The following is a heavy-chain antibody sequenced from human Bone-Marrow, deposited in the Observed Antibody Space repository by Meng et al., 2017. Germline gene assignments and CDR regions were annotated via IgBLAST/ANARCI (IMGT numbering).Heavy chain of an antibody. D-gene: IGHD3-9*01. Sequence: GESLKISCAASGFTFSSYEMNWVRQAPGKGLEWVSYISSSGSTIYYADSVKGRFTISRDNSKNTLYLQMNSLRAEDTAVYYCAAESRYFDWLPTYWGQGTLVTVSS. V-gene: IGHV3-48*03. CDR1: GFTFSSYE. J-gene: IGHJ4*02. CDR2: ISSSGSTI. CDR3: AAESRYFDWLPTY.